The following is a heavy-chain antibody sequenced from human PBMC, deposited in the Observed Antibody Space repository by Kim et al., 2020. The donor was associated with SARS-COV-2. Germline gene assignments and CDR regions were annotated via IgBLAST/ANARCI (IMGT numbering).Heavy chain of an antibody. CDR1: GGSISSSSYY. Sequence: SETLSLTCTVSGGSISSSSYYWGWIRQPPGKGLEWIGSIYYSGSTYYNPSLKCRVTISVDTSKNQFSLQLSSVTAADTAVYYCASARWFRELSTADYWGQGTLVTVSS. CDR2: IYYSGST. CDR3: ASARWFRELSTADY. V-gene: IGHV4-39*01. J-gene: IGHJ4*02. D-gene: IGHD3-10*01.